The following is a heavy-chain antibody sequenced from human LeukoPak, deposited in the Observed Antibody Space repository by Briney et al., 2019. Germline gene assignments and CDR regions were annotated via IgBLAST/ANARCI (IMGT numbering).Heavy chain of an antibody. J-gene: IGHJ4*02. CDR3: ARGAVPAARAAFDY. V-gene: IGHV4-34*01. CDR2: INHSGST. D-gene: IGHD2-2*01. CDR1: GGSFSGYY. Sequence: SETLSLTCAVYGGSFSGYYWSWIRQPPGKGLEWIGEINHSGSTNYNPSLKSRVTISVDKSKNQFSLKLSSVTAADTAVYYCARGAVPAARAAFDYWGQGTLVTVSS.